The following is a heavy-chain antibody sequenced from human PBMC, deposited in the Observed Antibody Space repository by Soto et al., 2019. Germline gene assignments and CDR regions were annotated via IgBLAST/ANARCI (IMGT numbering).Heavy chain of an antibody. CDR1: GFTLSSYA. J-gene: IGHJ4*02. D-gene: IGHD6-19*01. Sequence: GGSLRLSCAASGFTLSSYAMHWVRQAPGKGLEWVAVISYDGSNKYYADSVKGRFTISRDNSKNTLYLQMNSLRAEDTAVYYCARDQGGSGWIFYYFDYWGQGTLVTVSS. V-gene: IGHV3-30-3*01. CDR2: ISYDGSNK. CDR3: ARDQGGSGWIFYYFDY.